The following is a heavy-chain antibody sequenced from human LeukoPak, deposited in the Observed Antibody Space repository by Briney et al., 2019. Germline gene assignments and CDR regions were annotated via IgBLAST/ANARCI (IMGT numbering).Heavy chain of an antibody. CDR2: ISYDGSNK. D-gene: IGHD6-13*01. Sequence: GGSLRLSCAASGFTFSSYGMHWVRQAPGKGLEWVAVISYDGSNKYYADSVKGRFTISRDNSKNTLYLQMNSLRAEDTAVYYCAKVRLPLSSWSYYFDYWGQGTLVTVSS. CDR3: AKVRLPLSSWSYYFDY. J-gene: IGHJ4*02. CDR1: GFTFSSYG. V-gene: IGHV3-30*18.